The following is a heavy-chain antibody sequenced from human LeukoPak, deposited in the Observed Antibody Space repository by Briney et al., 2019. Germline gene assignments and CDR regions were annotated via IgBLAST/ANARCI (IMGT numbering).Heavy chain of an antibody. CDR1: GFTFSSYG. D-gene: IGHD6-19*01. V-gene: IGHV3-30*18. CDR3: AKAPSGWYYGMDV. J-gene: IGHJ6*02. CDR2: ISYDGSNI. Sequence: GGSLRLSCAASGFTFSSYGMHWVRQAPGKGLEWVAVISYDGSNIYYADSVKGRFTISRDNSKNTLYLQMNSLRAEDTAVYYCAKAPSGWYYGMDVWGQGTTVTVSS.